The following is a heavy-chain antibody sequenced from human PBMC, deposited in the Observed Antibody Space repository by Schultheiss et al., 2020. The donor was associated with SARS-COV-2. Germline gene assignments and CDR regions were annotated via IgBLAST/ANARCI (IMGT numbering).Heavy chain of an antibody. V-gene: IGHV3-30*12. Sequence: GGSLRLSCAASGFTFSSYGMHWVRQAPGKGLEWVAVISYDGSNKYYADSVKGRFTISRDNAKNSLYLQMNSLRAEDTAVYYCARDQRMVRGVMSDIWGQGTMVTVSS. D-gene: IGHD3-10*01. CDR3: ARDQRMVRGVMSDI. J-gene: IGHJ3*02. CDR1: GFTFSSYG. CDR2: ISYDGSNK.